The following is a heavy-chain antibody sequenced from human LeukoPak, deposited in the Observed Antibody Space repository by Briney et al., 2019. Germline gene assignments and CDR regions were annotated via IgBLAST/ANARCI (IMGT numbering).Heavy chain of an antibody. Sequence: PSETLSVTCTVSGGSISSGGYYWSWIRQHPGKGLEWIGYIYYSGSTYYNPSLKSRVTISVDTSKNQFSLKLSSVTAADMAVYYCARAGIAAAGTFDYWGQGTLVTVSS. CDR2: IYYSGST. J-gene: IGHJ4*02. V-gene: IGHV4-31*03. CDR1: GGSISSGGYY. CDR3: ARAGIAAAGTFDY. D-gene: IGHD6-13*01.